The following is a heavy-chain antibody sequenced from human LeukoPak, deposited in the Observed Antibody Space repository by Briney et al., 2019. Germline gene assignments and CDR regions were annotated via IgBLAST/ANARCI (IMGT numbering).Heavy chain of an antibody. CDR2: ISSSSSYI. D-gene: IGHD3-22*01. Sequence: GGSLRLSCAASGFTFSSYSMNWVRQAPGKGLEWVSSISSSSSYIYYADSVKGRFTISRDNAKNSLYLQMNSLRAEDTAVYYCARLYDSSGYSVYYYMDVWGKGTTVTVSS. CDR3: ARLYDSSGYSVYYYMDV. J-gene: IGHJ6*03. V-gene: IGHV3-21*01. CDR1: GFTFSSYS.